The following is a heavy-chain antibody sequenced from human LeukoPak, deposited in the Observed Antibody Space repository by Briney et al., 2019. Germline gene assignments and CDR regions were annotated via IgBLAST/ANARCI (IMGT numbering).Heavy chain of an antibody. CDR1: GGSISSYY. CDR3: ARDYSSGWYYVEWFDP. Sequence: PSETLSLTCTVSGGSISSYYWSWIRQPAGKGLEWIGRIYTSGSTNYNPSLKSRVTMSVDTSKNQFSLKLSSVTAADTAVYYCARDYSSGWYYVEWFDPWGQGTLVTVSS. D-gene: IGHD6-19*01. V-gene: IGHV4-4*07. CDR2: IYTSGST. J-gene: IGHJ5*02.